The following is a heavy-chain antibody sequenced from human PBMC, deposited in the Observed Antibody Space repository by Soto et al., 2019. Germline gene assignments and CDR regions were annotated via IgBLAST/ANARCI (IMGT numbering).Heavy chain of an antibody. CDR2: IVVGSGNT. J-gene: IGHJ4*02. CDR3: AAGKYYDFWSGYPIAKYYFDY. V-gene: IGHV1-58*01. CDR1: GLTFTRSP. D-gene: IGHD3-3*01. Sequence: SLKRSCKTSGLTFTRSPVQWGRKASRQRLEWIGWIVVGSGNTNYAQKFQERVTITRDMSTSTAYMELSSLRSEDTAVYYCAAGKYYDFWSGYPIAKYYFDYWGQGTLVTVSS.